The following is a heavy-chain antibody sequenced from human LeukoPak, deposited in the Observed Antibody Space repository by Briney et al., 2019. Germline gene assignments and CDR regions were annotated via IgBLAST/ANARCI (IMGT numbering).Heavy chain of an antibody. V-gene: IGHV3-23*01. CDR3: AKDGGQGADY. CDR1: GFSFSSYA. CDR2: ISGSDGST. J-gene: IGHJ4*02. D-gene: IGHD3-16*01. Sequence: GGSLRLSGAASGFSFSSYAMSWVRQAPGKGLEWVSGISGSDGSTYYADSVKGRFTISRDNSKNTLYLQMNSLRAEDMAVYYCAKDGGQGADYWGQGTLVSVSS.